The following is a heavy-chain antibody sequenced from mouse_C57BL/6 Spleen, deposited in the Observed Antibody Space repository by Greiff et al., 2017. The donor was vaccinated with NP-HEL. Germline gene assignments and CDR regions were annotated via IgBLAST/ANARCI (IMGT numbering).Heavy chain of an antibody. Sequence: QVQLQQSGPELVKPGASVKLSCKASGYTFTSYDINWVKQRPGQGLEWIGWIYPRDGSTKYNEKFKGKATLTVDTSSSTAYMELHSLTSEDSAVYFCARASYYSNYEGFAYWGQGTLVTVSA. CDR3: ARASYYSNYEGFAY. D-gene: IGHD2-5*01. V-gene: IGHV1-85*01. CDR1: GYTFTSYD. CDR2: IYPRDGST. J-gene: IGHJ3*01.